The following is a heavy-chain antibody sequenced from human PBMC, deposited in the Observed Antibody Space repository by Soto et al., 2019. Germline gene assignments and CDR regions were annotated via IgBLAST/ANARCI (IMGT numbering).Heavy chain of an antibody. CDR2: ISGSADST. CDR1: GFSFSSFA. Sequence: EVHLLESGGGFIHPGGSRRLSCAASGFSFSSFAMNWVRQAPGKGLEWVSIISGSADSTFYADSVKGRFTISRDNSKSTLYLQINSLRAEDTAVYYCAKTRGAMIYAISVCGMDVWGQGTTVTVSS. V-gene: IGHV3-23*01. CDR3: AKTRGAMIYAISVCGMDV. J-gene: IGHJ6*02. D-gene: IGHD2-8*01.